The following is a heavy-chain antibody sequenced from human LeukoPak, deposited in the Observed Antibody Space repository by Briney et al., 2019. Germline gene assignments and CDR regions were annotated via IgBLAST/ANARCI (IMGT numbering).Heavy chain of an antibody. J-gene: IGHJ4*02. Sequence: ASVKVSCKASGGTFSSYAISWVRQPPGQGLEWMGRIIPIFGTANYAQKFQGRVTITTDESTSTAYMELSSLRSEDTAVYYCARSREYCSSTSCSDKFDYWGQGTLVTVSS. D-gene: IGHD2-2*01. CDR1: GGTFSSYA. V-gene: IGHV1-69*05. CDR2: IIPIFGTA. CDR3: ARSREYCSSTSCSDKFDY.